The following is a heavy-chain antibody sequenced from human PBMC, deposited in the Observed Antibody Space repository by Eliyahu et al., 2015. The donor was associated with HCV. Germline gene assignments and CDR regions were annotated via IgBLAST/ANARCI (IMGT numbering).Heavy chain of an antibody. V-gene: IGHV3-48*01. CDR2: ISSSSSTI. J-gene: IGHJ6*02. CDR1: GFXFRXYX. CDR3: ARVRQGGYRPPGYYYYGMDV. D-gene: IGHD3-10*01. Sequence: EVQLVESGGGLVQPGGSLRLSCXASGFXFRXYXXNXVRQAPGKGLEWVSYISSSSSTIXYADSVKGRFTISRDNAKNSLYLQMNSLRAEDTAVYYCARVRQGGYRPPGYYYYGMDVWGQGTXVTVSS.